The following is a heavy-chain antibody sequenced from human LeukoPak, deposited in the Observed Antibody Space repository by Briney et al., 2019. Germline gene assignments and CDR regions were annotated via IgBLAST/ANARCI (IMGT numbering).Heavy chain of an antibody. CDR2: IYYSGST. D-gene: IGHD2-15*01. CDR3: ASFCSGGSCHYYYGMDV. V-gene: IGHV4-31*11. CDR1: GGSFSGYY. J-gene: IGHJ6*02. Sequence: SETLSLTCAVYGGSFSGYYWSWIRQHPGKGLEWIGYIYYSGSTYYNPSLKSRVTISVDTSKNQFSLKLSSVTAADTAVYYCASFCSGGSCHYYYGMDVWGQGTTVTVSS.